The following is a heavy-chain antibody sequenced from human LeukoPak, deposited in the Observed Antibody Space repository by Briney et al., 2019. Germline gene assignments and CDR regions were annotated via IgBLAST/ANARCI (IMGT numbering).Heavy chain of an antibody. CDR2: IYYSGST. CDR1: GGSISSSSYY. J-gene: IGHJ4*02. D-gene: IGHD3-9*01. Sequence: SETLSLTCTVSGGSISSSSYYWGWIRQPPGKGLEWIGSIYYSGSTYYNPSLKSRVTISVDTSKNQFSLKLSSVTTADTAVYYCARGGYDILTGYYIEFDYWGQGTLVTVSS. CDR3: ARGGYDILTGYYIEFDY. V-gene: IGHV4-39*01.